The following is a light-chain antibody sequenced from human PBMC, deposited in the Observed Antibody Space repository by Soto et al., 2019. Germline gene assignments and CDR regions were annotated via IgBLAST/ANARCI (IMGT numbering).Light chain of an antibody. J-gene: IGKJ3*01. Sequence: DIQLTQSPSFLSASVGDRVTITCRASQVISSYLAWYQQKPGKAPKLLIYAASTLQSGVPSRFCGSGSGTEFTLTISSLQPEYFATYYCQQLNSYPPTFGPGTKVDIK. CDR2: AAS. CDR3: QQLNSYPPT. V-gene: IGKV1-9*01. CDR1: QVISSY.